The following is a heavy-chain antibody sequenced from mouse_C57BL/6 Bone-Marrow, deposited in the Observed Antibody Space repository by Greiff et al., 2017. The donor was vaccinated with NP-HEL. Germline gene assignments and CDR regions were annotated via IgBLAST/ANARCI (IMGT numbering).Heavy chain of an antibody. Sequence: VQLQESGAELARPGASVKLSCKASGYTFTSYGISWVKQRPGQGLEWIGEIYPRSGNTYYNEKFKGKATLTADKSSSTAYMELRSLTSEDSAVYFCARDANWDGGAYWGQGTLVTVSA. CDR3: ARDANWDGGAY. V-gene: IGHV1-81*01. J-gene: IGHJ3*01. CDR1: GYTFTSYG. D-gene: IGHD4-1*01. CDR2: IYPRSGNT.